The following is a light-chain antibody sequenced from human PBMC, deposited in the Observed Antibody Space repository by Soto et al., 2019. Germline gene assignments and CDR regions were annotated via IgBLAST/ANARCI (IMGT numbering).Light chain of an antibody. CDR3: QQSYSTPSIT. CDR2: AAS. V-gene: IGKV1-39*01. CDR1: QSISNY. Sequence: DIQMTQSPSSLSASVGDRVTITCRASQSISNYLNWYQQKPGKAPKLLIYAASSLQSGVPSRFSGSGSGTDLTLTISSLQPEDFATYYCQQSYSTPSITFGQRTRLEIK. J-gene: IGKJ5*01.